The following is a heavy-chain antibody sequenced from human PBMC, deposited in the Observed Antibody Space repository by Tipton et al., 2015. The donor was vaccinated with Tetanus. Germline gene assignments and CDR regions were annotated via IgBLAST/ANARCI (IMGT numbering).Heavy chain of an antibody. Sequence: VQLVQSGAEVKKPGESLRISCKGSGYSFTSYWISWVRQMPGKGLEWMGRIDPSDSYTNYSPSFQGHVTISADKSISTAYLQWSSLKASDTAMYYCARTMYYYDSSGLTFDYWGQGTLVTVSS. V-gene: IGHV5-10-1*01. J-gene: IGHJ4*02. CDR3: ARTMYYYDSSGLTFDY. CDR1: GYSFTSYW. CDR2: IDPSDSYT. D-gene: IGHD3-22*01.